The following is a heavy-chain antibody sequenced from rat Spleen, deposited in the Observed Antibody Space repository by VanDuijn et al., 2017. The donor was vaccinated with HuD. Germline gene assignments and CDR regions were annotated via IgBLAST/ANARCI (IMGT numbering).Heavy chain of an antibody. CDR3: GRDNNYKAY. CDR1: GYSITSSYT. Sequence: EVQLQESGPGPVKPSQSLSLTCSVTGYSITSSYTWNWIRKFPGNKLEWMGYINSEGTTNYNPSLKSRISITRDTSKNQFFLQVNSVTTEDTATYYCGRDNNYKAYWGQGVLVTVSS. J-gene: IGHJ2*01. D-gene: IGHD1-10*01. V-gene: IGHV3-3*01. CDR2: INSEGTT.